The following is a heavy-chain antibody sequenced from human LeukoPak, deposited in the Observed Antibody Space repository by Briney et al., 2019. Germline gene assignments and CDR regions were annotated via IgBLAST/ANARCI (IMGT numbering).Heavy chain of an antibody. V-gene: IGHV4-59*02. J-gene: IGHJ3*01. CDR3: SPSKSGGGYYIPAFAV. CDR2: SYSGGNA. Sequence: SETLSLTCTVSGASASAYYCGSIRQPPGKGLEWIGYSYSGGNANYNPSLKSRVTISIDTSENQFSLRLTSVSAADTTIYFYSPSKSGGGYYIPAFAVWGQGALVTISS. D-gene: IGHD1-26*01. CDR1: GASASAYY.